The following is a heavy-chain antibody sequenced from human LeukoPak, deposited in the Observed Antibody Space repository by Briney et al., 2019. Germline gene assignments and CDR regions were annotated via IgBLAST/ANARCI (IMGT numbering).Heavy chain of an antibody. D-gene: IGHD5-24*01. CDR2: INTNTGNP. J-gene: IGHJ4*02. CDR1: GYTFTSYA. V-gene: IGHV7-4-1*02. Sequence: ASVKVSCKASGYTFTSYAMNWVRQAPGQGLEWMGWINTNTGNPTYAQGFTGRFVFSLDTSVSTAYLQISSLKAEDTAVYYCASGEGDGYNYPTYYFDYWGQGTLVTVSS. CDR3: ASGEGDGYNYPTYYFDY.